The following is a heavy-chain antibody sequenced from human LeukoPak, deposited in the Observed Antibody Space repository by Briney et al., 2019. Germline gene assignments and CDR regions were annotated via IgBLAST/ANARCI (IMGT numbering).Heavy chain of an antibody. D-gene: IGHD1-26*01. CDR3: AKDDESGPFDY. CDR1: GFTFSSYG. J-gene: IGHJ4*02. V-gene: IGHV3-30*18. Sequence: GSLRLSCAASGFTFSSYGMHWVRQAPGKGLEWVAVISYDGSNKYYADSVKGRFTISRDNSKNTLYLQMNSLRAEDTAVYYCAKDDESGPFDYWGQGTLVTVSS. CDR2: ISYDGSNK.